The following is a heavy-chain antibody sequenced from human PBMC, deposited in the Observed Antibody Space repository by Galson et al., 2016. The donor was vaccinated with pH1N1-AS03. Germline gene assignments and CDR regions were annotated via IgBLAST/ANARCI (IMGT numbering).Heavy chain of an antibody. J-gene: IGHJ4*02. V-gene: IGHV3-64*01. CDR3: ARGPVSYSNYWFPPPDY. CDR1: GFTFSSYA. CDR2: ISGNGFST. Sequence: SLRLSCAASGFTFSSYAMLWVRQAPGKGLEYVSAISGNGFSTYYASSVKDRFTISRDNPKNTLFLQMGSLRPEDMAVYYCARGPVSYSNYWFPPPDYWGQGALVTVSS. D-gene: IGHD6-13*01.